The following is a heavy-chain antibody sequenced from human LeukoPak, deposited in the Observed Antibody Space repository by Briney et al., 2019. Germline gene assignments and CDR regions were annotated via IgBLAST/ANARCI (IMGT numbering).Heavy chain of an antibody. CDR2: ISTSGSTV. Sequence: GGSLRLSCAASGFTFSSYGMHWVRQAPGKGLEWVSYISTSGSTVYYADSVKGRFTISRDNAKKSLYLQMNSLRAEDTALYYCAREAEDEYSYGRGWFDPWGQGTLVTVSS. CDR3: AREAEDEYSYGRGWFDP. D-gene: IGHD5-18*01. V-gene: IGHV3-48*03. CDR1: GFTFSSYG. J-gene: IGHJ5*02.